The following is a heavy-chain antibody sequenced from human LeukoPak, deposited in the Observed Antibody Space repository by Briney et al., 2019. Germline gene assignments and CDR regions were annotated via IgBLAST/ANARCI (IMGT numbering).Heavy chain of an antibody. D-gene: IGHD6-6*01. CDR3: AKGQERTRIAARPSAFDF. Sequence: GRSLRLSCAASGFTFNNYPMHWVRQAPGKGLEWVAVISYDGSNKYYADSVKGRFTISRDNSKNTLYLQMNTLRAEDTAIYYCAKGQERTRIAARPSAFDFWGQGTLVTVSS. J-gene: IGHJ4*02. V-gene: IGHV3-30*04. CDR1: GFTFNNYP. CDR2: ISYDGSNK.